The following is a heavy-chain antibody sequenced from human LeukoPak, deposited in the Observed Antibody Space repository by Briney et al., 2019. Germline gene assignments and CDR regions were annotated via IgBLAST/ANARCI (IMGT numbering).Heavy chain of an antibody. Sequence: SETLSLTCTVSGVSISSYYWSWIRQPPGKGLEWIGSIYHSGSTYYNPSLKSRVTISVDTSKNQFSLKLSSVTAADTAVYYCARGGYVNAFDIWGQGTMVTVSS. V-gene: IGHV4-38-2*02. CDR3: ARGGYVNAFDI. J-gene: IGHJ3*02. D-gene: IGHD6-25*01. CDR2: IYHSGST. CDR1: GVSISSYY.